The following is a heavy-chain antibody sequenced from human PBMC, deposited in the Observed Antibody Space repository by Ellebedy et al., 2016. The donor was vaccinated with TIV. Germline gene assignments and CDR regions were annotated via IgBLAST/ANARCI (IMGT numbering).Heavy chain of an antibody. J-gene: IGHJ4*02. CDR3: ASSRTPYGDYDFDY. CDR1: GFTVSGGW. V-gene: IGHV3-7*01. Sequence: GESLKISCTASGFTVSGGWMNWGRQAPGKGLDWVAAINQDGSAKYYVDSVKGRFIISRDNSKNTVYLQMTSLRAEDTAVYYCASSRTPYGDYDFDYWGQGTLVIVSS. D-gene: IGHD4-17*01. CDR2: INQDGSAK.